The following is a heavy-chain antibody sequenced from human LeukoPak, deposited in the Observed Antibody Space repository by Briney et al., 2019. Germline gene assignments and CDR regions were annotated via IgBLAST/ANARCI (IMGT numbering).Heavy chain of an antibody. D-gene: IGHD2-15*01. Sequence: SQTLSLTCAVSGGSISSGGYSWSWIRQPPGKGLKWIGYIYHSGSTYYNPSLKSRVTISEDRSKNQFSLKLSSVTAADTAVYYCARGDCRGGSCYPYYFDYWGQGTLVTVSS. CDR2: IYHSGST. CDR1: GGSISSGGYS. V-gene: IGHV4-30-2*01. CDR3: ARGDCRGGSCYPYYFDY. J-gene: IGHJ4*02.